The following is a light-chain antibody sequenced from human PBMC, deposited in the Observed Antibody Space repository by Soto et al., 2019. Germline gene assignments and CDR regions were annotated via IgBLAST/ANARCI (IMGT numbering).Light chain of an antibody. J-gene: IGKJ1*01. V-gene: IGKV3-15*01. Sequence: EIVMTQSPATLSVSPGESATLSCRASESISRNLAWYQQEPGQAPRLLVYGASTRASGVAARFSGSGSGTEFTLTISSLQSEDFAIYHCQQYHNWPPAWTFGQGTKVEIK. CDR2: GAS. CDR1: ESISRN. CDR3: QQYHNWPPAWT.